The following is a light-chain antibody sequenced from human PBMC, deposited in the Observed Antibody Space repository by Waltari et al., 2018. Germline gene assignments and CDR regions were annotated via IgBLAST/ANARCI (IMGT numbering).Light chain of an antibody. CDR1: RSDIGAYNY. J-gene: IGLJ2*01. CDR2: EVT. Sequence: QSALTQPPSASGSPGQSVTISCAGTRSDIGAYNYVSWYQQHPGKAPKFIMFEVTKRPSGVPDRFSGSKSGITASLTISGLQPEDEADYYCSSYAGSNYLVFGGGTKLTVL. CDR3: SSYAGSNYLV. V-gene: IGLV2-8*01.